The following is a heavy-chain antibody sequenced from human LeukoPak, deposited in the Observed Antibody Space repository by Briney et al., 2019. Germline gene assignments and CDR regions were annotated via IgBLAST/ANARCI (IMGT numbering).Heavy chain of an antibody. V-gene: IGHV4-59*08. CDR2: IYYSGNT. CDR3: ASYCSTSTCPHRRAFDI. Sequence: SETLSLTCTVSGGSISTYYWSWIRQPPGKGLEWIGYIYYSGNTKYNPSLKSRVTISVDTSMNQFSLKLTSVTAADTAIYYCASYCSTSTCPHRRAFDIWGQGTVVTVSS. J-gene: IGHJ3*02. D-gene: IGHD2-2*01. CDR1: GGSISTYY.